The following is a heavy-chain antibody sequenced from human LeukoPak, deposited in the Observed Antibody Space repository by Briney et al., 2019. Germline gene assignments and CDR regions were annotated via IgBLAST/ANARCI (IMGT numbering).Heavy chain of an antibody. V-gene: IGHV4-59*08. CDR3: ATLRGASTAVFDS. J-gene: IGHJ4*02. CDR2: IHYSGAT. CDR1: GGSISSDY. D-gene: IGHD2-21*02. Sequence: SSETLSLTCTVAGGSISSDYWSWIRQSPGKRLEWIGYIHYSGATNYSPSLKSRVTISADTSKNQFSLKLSSVTAADTALYYCATLRGASTAVFDSWGQGTLVTVSS.